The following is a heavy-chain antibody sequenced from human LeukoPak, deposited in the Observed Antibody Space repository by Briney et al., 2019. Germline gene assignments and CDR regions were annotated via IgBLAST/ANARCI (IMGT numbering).Heavy chain of an antibody. V-gene: IGHV1-8*01. CDR2: MNPNSGNT. CDR1: GYTFTSYD. Sequence: GASVKVSCKASGYTFTSYDINGVRQPTGQGLDGVGWMNPNSGNTGYAQKFQGRVTMTRNTSISTAYMELSSLRSGDTAVYYCARHQWELPFDYWGQGTLVTVSS. CDR3: ARHQWELPFDY. J-gene: IGHJ4*02. D-gene: IGHD1-26*01.